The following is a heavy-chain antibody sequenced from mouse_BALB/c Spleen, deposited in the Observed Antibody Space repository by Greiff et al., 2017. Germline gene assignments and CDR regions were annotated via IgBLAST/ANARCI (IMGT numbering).Heavy chain of an antibody. D-gene: IGHD2-12*01. V-gene: IGHV1-5*01. Sequence: VQLQQSGTVLARPGASVKMSCKASGYSFTSYWMHWVKQRPGQGLEWIGAIYPGNSDTSYNQKFKGKAKLTAVTSASTAYMQLSSLTDEDSAVYYCTCSYGGWFAYWGQGTLVTVSA. CDR1: GYSFTSYW. CDR3: TCSYGGWFAY. CDR2: IYPGNSDT. J-gene: IGHJ3*01.